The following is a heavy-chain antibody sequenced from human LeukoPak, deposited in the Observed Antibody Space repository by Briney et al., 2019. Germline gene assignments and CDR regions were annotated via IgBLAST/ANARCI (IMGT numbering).Heavy chain of an antibody. CDR1: GGSISTISDY. CDR3: ARVRYCSSTSCYTHDY. Sequence: SETLSLTCAVSGGSISTISDYWDWIRQHPGKGLEWIGYIYYSGSTYYNPSLKSRVTISVDTSKNQFSLKLSSVTAADTAVYYCARVRYCSSTSCYTHDYWGQGTLVTVSS. V-gene: IGHV4-31*11. J-gene: IGHJ4*02. CDR2: IYYSGST. D-gene: IGHD2-2*02.